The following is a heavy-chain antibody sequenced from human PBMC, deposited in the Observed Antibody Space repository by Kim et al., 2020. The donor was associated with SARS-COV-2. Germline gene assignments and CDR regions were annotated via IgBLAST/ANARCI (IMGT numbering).Heavy chain of an antibody. CDR2: INHSGST. CDR1: GGSFSGYY. CDR3: ARGSGYAISVSWVY. Sequence: SETLSLTCAVYGGSFSGYYWSWIRQPPGKGLEWIGEINHSGSTNYNPSLKSRVTISVDTSKNQFSLKLSSVTAADTAVYYCARGSGYAISVSWVYWGQGTLVTVSS. V-gene: IGHV4-34*01. D-gene: IGHD2-8*01. J-gene: IGHJ4*02.